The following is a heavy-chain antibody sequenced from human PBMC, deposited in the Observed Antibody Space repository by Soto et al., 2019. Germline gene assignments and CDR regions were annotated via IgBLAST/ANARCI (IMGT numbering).Heavy chain of an antibody. CDR2: IYYSGST. CDR3: ARAGHGDDY. CDR1: GGSISGGGSY. J-gene: IGHJ4*02. Sequence: SETLSLTCTVSGGSISGGGSYWSWIRQRPGKGLEWIGYIYYSGSTNYNPSLKSRVTISVDTSKNQFSLKLSSVTAADTAVYYCARAGHGDDYWGQGTLVTVSS. V-gene: IGHV4-61*08. D-gene: IGHD4-17*01.